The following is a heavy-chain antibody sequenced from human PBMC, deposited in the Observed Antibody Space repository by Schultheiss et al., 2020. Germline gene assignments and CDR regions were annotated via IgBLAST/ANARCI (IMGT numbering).Heavy chain of an antibody. Sequence: ASVKVSCKASGYTFTGYYMHWVRQAPGQGLEWMGWINPNSGGTNYAQKFQGRVTMTRDTSISTAYMELSRLRSDDTAVYYCARVNENEDYGDYWGQGTLVTVSS. CDR2: INPNSGGT. CDR1: GYTFTGYY. CDR3: ARVNENEDYGDY. J-gene: IGHJ4*02. D-gene: IGHD3-16*01. V-gene: IGHV1-2*02.